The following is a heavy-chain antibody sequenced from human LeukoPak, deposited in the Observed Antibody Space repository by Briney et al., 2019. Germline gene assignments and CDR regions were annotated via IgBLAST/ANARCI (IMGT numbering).Heavy chain of an antibody. V-gene: IGHV3-23*01. Sequence: GGSLRLSCTASGFTFSTYAMTWVRQAPGKGLEWVSNICGSGGVTSYADSVKVRFTISRDNSKNSLYLKMNSLRAEDTAVYYCAKLSGGSCYSSISYWGQGTLVTVSS. D-gene: IGHD2-15*01. J-gene: IGHJ4*02. CDR3: AKLSGGSCYSSISY. CDR2: ICGSGGVT. CDR1: GFTFSTYA.